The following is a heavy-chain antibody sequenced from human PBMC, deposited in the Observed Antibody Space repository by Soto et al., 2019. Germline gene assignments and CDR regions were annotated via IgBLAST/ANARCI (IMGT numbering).Heavy chain of an antibody. CDR2: IIPIFGTA. J-gene: IGHJ4*02. D-gene: IGHD3-22*01. CDR3: ARDCSGSDYYDSSGYCY. V-gene: IGHV1-69*13. Sequence: GASVKVSCKASGXTFGSYAISWVRQAPGQGLEWMGGIIPIFGTANYAQKFQGRVTITADESTSTAYMELSSLRSEDTAVYYCARDCSGSDYYDSSGYCYWGQGTLVTVSS. CDR1: GXTFGSYA.